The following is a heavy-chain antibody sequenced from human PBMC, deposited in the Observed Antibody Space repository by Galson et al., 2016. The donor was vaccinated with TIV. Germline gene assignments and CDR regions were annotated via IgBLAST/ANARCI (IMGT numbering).Heavy chain of an antibody. D-gene: IGHD5-12*01. CDR2: INPAVGLT. Sequence: SCKASGGTFNSYDISWLRQIPGEGFEWMGRINPAVGLTKYAQRFQGRFTITAAYMELSSLRSEDTAVYYCSSASQLVPTVHHYWGQGTLVTVSS. V-gene: IGHV1-69*04. CDR3: SSASQLVPTVHHY. CDR1: GGTFNSYD. J-gene: IGHJ4*02.